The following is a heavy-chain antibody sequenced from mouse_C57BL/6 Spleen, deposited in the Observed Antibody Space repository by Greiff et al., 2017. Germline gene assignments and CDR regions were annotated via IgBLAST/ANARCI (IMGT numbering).Heavy chain of an antibody. D-gene: IGHD1-1*01. Sequence: VQLQQPGAELVRPGSSVKLSCKASGYTFTSYWMHWVKQRPIQGLEWIGNIDPSDSETHYNQKFKGKATLTVDKSSSTAYMQLSSLTSEDSAVYYCARSEDYYGSSYGFAYWGQGTLVTVSA. J-gene: IGHJ3*01. CDR2: IDPSDSET. V-gene: IGHV1-52*01. CDR1: GYTFTSYW. CDR3: ARSEDYYGSSYGFAY.